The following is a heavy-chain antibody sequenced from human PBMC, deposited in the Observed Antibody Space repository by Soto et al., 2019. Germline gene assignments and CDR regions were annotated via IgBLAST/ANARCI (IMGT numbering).Heavy chain of an antibody. V-gene: IGHV4-30-2*01. D-gene: IGHD3-10*01. J-gene: IGHJ4*02. CDR2: IYHSGST. CDR1: GGSISSGGYS. Sequence: SETLSLTXAVSGGSISSGGYSWSWIRQPPGKGLEWIGYIYHSGSTYYNPSLKSRVTISVDRSKNQFSLKLSSVTAADTAVYYCSRGTMGRFDYWGQGTLVTVSS. CDR3: SRGTMGRFDY.